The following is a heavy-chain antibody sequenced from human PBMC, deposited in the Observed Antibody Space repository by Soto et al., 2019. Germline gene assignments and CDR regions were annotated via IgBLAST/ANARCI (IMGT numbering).Heavy chain of an antibody. CDR3: ASYKMGYFDY. CDR2: IYYSGST. Sequence: SETLSLTCTVSGGSISRYYWSWSRQPPGKGLEWIGYIYYSGSTNYNPSLKSRVTISVDTSKNQFSLKLSSVTAADTAVYYCASYKMGYFDYWGQGTLVTVSS. D-gene: IGHD1-1*01. V-gene: IGHV4-59*01. J-gene: IGHJ4*02. CDR1: GGSISRYY.